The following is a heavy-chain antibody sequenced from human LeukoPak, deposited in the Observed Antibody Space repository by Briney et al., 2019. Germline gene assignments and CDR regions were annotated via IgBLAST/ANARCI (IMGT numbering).Heavy chain of an antibody. Sequence: SETLSLTCTVSGGSISSYYWSWIRQPPVKGLEWIGYIYYSGSTNYNPSLKSRVTISVDTSKNQFSLKLSSVTAADTAVYYCARTNRVGATTFDYWGQGTLVTVSS. CDR3: ARTNRVGATTFDY. V-gene: IGHV4-59*01. CDR2: IYYSGST. CDR1: GGSISSYY. D-gene: IGHD1-26*01. J-gene: IGHJ4*02.